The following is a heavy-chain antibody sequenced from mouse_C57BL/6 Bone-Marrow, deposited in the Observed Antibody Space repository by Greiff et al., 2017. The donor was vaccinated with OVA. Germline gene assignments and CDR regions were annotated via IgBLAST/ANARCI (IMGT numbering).Heavy chain of an antibody. J-gene: IGHJ2*01. Sequence: EVKLMESGPGLVKPSQSLSLTCSVTGYSITSGYYWNWIRQFPGNKLEWMGYISYDGSNNYNPSLKNRISITRDTSKNQFFLKLNSVTTEDTATYYCARRGYYGNYVYFDYWGQGTTLTVSS. D-gene: IGHD2-1*01. CDR2: ISYDGSN. V-gene: IGHV3-6*01. CDR3: ARRGYYGNYVYFDY. CDR1: GYSITSGYY.